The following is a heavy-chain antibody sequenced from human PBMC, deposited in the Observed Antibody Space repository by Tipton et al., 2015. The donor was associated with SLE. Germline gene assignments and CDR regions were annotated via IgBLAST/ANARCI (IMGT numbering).Heavy chain of an antibody. J-gene: IGHJ3*02. D-gene: IGHD3-3*01. CDR1: GGSISSGGYS. Sequence: TLSLTCAVSGGSISSGGYSWSWIRQPPGKGLEWIGEINHSGSTNYNPSLKSRVTISVDTSKNQFSLKLSSVTAADTAVYYCARDDPDFWAFDIWGQGTMVTVSS. V-gene: IGHV4-30-2*01. CDR3: ARDDPDFWAFDI. CDR2: INHSGST.